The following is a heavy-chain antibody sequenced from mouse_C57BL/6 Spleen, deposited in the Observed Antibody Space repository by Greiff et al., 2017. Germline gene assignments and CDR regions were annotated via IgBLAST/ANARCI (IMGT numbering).Heavy chain of an antibody. D-gene: IGHD3-1*01. V-gene: IGHV1-15*01. CDR2: IDPETGGT. J-gene: IGHJ3*01. CDR1: GYTFTDYE. Sequence: QVHVKQSGAELVRPGASVTLSCKASGYTFTDYEMHWVKQTPVHGLEWIGAIDPETGGTAYNQKFKGKAILTADKSSSTAYMELRILTSEDTAVYYWTPTGPWFAYWGQGTLVTVSA. CDR3: TPTGPWFAY.